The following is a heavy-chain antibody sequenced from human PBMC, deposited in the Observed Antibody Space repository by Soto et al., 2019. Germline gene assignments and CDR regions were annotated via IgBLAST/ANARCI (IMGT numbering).Heavy chain of an antibody. CDR3: ARALIVVDLYYYYGMDV. V-gene: IGHV4-30-4*01. D-gene: IGHD2-15*01. Sequence: TSETLSLTCTVSGGSISSGDYYWSWIRQPPGKGLEWIGYIYYSGSTYYNPSLKSRVTISVDTSKNQFSLKLSSVTAADTAVYYCARALIVVDLYYYYGMDVWGQGTTVTVSS. CDR2: IYYSGST. CDR1: GGSISSGDYY. J-gene: IGHJ6*02.